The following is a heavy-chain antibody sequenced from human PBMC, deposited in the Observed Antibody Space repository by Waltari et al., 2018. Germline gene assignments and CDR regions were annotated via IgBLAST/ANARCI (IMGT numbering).Heavy chain of an antibody. CDR3: ARVVGATSRNWFDP. CDR2: VYYSGST. Sequence: QVQLEESGPGLVKPSETLSLTCAVSGYSIRTGYYWGWIRQPPGKGLEWIGTVYYSGSTYYNPSLKSRVTISVDTSKNQFSLKLRSVTAADTAVYYCARVVGATSRNWFDPWGQGTLVTVSS. CDR1: GYSIRTGYY. D-gene: IGHD1-26*01. V-gene: IGHV4-38-2*01. J-gene: IGHJ5*02.